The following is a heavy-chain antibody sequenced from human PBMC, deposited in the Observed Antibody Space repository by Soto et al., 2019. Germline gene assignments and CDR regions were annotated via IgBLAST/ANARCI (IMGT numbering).Heavy chain of an antibody. J-gene: IGHJ5*02. CDR3: ARVGIAAAWINWFDP. CDR2: ISYDGSNK. CDR1: GFTFSSYA. V-gene: IGHV3-30-3*01. D-gene: IGHD6-13*01. Sequence: QVPLVESGGGVVQPGRSLRLSCAASGFTFSSYAMHWVRQAPGKGLEWVAVISYDGSNKYYADSVKGRFTISRDNSKNTLYLQMNSLRAEDTAVYYCARVGIAAAWINWFDPWGQGTLVTVSS.